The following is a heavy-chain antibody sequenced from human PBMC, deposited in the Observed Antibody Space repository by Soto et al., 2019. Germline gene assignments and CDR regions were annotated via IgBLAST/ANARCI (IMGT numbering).Heavy chain of an antibody. CDR3: SRSLNS. J-gene: IGHJ4*02. Sequence: PWGSLRLSCAASGFTFITYWMDWVRQTPLKGLEWVANINQDGSEKNYVDSVKGRFTIYRDNAKNSLYLQMSSLTAEDSALYYCSRSLNSWGQGTLVTVSS. CDR2: INQDGSEK. CDR1: GFTFITYW. V-gene: IGHV3-7*01.